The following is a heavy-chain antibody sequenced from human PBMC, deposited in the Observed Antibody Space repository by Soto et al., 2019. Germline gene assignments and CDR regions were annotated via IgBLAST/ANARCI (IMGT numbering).Heavy chain of an antibody. Sequence: QLGGSLRLSCAASGFTFSDHYMDWVRQAPGKGLEWVGRTRNKANSYTTEYAASVKGRFTISRDDSKNSLYLQMNSLKSEDTAVYYCARSGYCGGDCYIEYYGMDVWGQGTTVTVSS. D-gene: IGHD2-21*02. V-gene: IGHV3-72*01. CDR1: GFTFSDHY. J-gene: IGHJ6*02. CDR2: TRNKANSYTT. CDR3: ARSGYCGGDCYIEYYGMDV.